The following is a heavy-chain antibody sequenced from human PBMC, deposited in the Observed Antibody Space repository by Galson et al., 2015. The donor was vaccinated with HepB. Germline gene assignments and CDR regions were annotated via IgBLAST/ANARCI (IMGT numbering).Heavy chain of an antibody. CDR3: AKDREITMVRGVMMNY. D-gene: IGHD3-10*01. CDR2: ISYDGSYK. V-gene: IGHV3-30*18. CDR1: GFIFSSLG. J-gene: IGHJ4*02. Sequence: SLRLSCAASGFIFSSLGLHWVRQAPGKGLEWVTFISYDGSYKNYAGSVKGRFTISRDNSKNTLYLQMNSLRAEDTAVYYCAKDREITMVRGVMMNYWGQGTLVTVSS.